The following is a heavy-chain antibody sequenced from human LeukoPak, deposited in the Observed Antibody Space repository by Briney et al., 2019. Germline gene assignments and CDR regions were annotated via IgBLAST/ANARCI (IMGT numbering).Heavy chain of an antibody. D-gene: IGHD5-18*01. CDR2: IYSGGST. V-gene: IGHV3-66*01. CDR3: ASEAVDTAIFNASDI. J-gene: IGHJ3*02. CDR1: GFTFTDYY. Sequence: GGSLRLTCAASGFTFTDYYMSWVRQAPGKGLEWVSVIYSGGSTYYADSVKGRFTISRDNSKNTLYLQMNSLRAEDTAVYYCASEAVDTAIFNASDIWGQGTMVTVSS.